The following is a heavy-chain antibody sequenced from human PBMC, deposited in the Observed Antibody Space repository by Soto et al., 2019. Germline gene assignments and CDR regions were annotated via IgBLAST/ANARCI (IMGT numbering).Heavy chain of an antibody. D-gene: IGHD3-22*01. J-gene: IGHJ6*02. CDR1: GGSISSYY. Sequence: PSETLSLTCTVSGGSISSYYWSWIRQPPGKGLEWIGYIYYSESTNYNPSLKSRVTISVDTSKNQFSLKLSSVTAADTAVYYCARDAASYYDSSGYLTPSYYYYGMDVWGQGTTVTVSS. CDR2: IYYSEST. V-gene: IGHV4-59*01. CDR3: ARDAASYYDSSGYLTPSYYYYGMDV.